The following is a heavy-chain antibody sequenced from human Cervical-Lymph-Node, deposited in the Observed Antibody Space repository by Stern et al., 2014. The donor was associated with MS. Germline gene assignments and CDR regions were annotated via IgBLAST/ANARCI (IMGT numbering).Heavy chain of an antibody. CDR1: EFTFSDYF. V-gene: IGHV3-11*01. J-gene: IGHJ4*02. D-gene: IGHD3-10*01. CDR3: VRGLGSYEDS. Sequence: QVQLVQSGGGLVKPGGSLRLSCAASEFTFSDYFMTWVRQAPGKGLEWLSYISSSGDTIHYADSVRGRFTISRDNAKNSLYLQMNSLRAEDTAVYYCVRGLGSYEDSWGQGTLVTVSS. CDR2: ISSSGDTI.